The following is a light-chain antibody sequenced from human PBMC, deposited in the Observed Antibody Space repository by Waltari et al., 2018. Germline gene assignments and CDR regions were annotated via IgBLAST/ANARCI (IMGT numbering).Light chain of an antibody. Sequence: QSPLTQPSSASATRRQPTTISCTGPIRDLDGYDFAPWYQQSPGKAPKLIIYDATSPPAGGAGLFSGFKSGNTASLTISGLQPEDEAEYYCSSYTSTNTHVVFGGGTKLTVL. V-gene: IGLV2-14*03. CDR3: SSYTSTNTHVV. CDR1: IRDLDGYDF. CDR2: DAT. J-gene: IGLJ2*01.